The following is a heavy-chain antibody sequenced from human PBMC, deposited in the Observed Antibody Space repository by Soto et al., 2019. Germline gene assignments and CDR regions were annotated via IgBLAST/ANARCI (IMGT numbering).Heavy chain of an antibody. CDR1: GGSISSSSYY. CDR2: IYYSGST. J-gene: IGHJ4*02. V-gene: IGHV4-39*01. CDR3: ARLNRRTVTTVDFDY. D-gene: IGHD4-17*01. Sequence: SETLSLTCTVSGGSISSSSYYWGWIRQPPGKGLEWIGSIYYSGSTYYNPSLKSRVTISVDTSKNQFSLKLSSVTAADTAVYYCARLNRRTVTTVDFDYWGQGTLVTVSS.